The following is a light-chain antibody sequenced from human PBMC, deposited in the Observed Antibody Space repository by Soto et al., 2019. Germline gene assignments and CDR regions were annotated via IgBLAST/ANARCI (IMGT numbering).Light chain of an antibody. CDR2: TNN. Sequence: QSLLTQPPSASATPGQRVTISCSGSNSNIGTNTVNWYQQLPGTAPRLLIYTNNQRPSGVPQRFSGSKTGTSASLAIGGLQSEDGADYYCVAWDDSLGAYVFGTGTKLTVL. CDR1: NSNIGTNT. CDR3: VAWDDSLGAYV. J-gene: IGLJ1*01. V-gene: IGLV1-44*01.